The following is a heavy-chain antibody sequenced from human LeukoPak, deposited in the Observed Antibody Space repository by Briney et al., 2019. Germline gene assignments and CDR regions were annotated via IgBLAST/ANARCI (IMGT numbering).Heavy chain of an antibody. D-gene: IGHD6-19*01. CDR1: GLTFSKYW. CDR2: INTDGTVT. J-gene: IGHJ4*02. Sequence: GGSLRLSCAASGLTFSKYWMLWVRHAPGKGLESVSRINTDGTVTTYADSVKGRFTVSRDNADNTMFLQMNSVRDEDTAVYYCATKQWLAPPPDSWGQGTPVTVSS. CDR3: ATKQWLAPPPDS. V-gene: IGHV3-74*01.